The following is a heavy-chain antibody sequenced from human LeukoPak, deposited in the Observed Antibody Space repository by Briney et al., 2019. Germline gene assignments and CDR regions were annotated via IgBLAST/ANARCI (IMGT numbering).Heavy chain of an antibody. D-gene: IGHD5-12*01. Sequence: PGGSLRLSCAASGFTFSSYSMNWVRQAPGKGLEWVSVIYSGGSTYYADSVKGRFTISRDNSKNTLYLQMNSLRAEDTAVYYCARVRYGGYSGYFDYWGQGTLVTVSS. CDR1: GFTFSSYS. V-gene: IGHV3-66*01. CDR3: ARVRYGGYSGYFDY. CDR2: IYSGGST. J-gene: IGHJ4*02.